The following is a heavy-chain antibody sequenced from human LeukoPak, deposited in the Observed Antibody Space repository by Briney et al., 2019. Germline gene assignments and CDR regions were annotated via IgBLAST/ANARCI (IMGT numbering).Heavy chain of an antibody. CDR1: GYTFTDYL. V-gene: IGHV1-2*02. Sequence: ASVKVSCKSSGYTFTDYLIHWVRQAPGQGLEWMGWIYPYSGDTNYAQNFQGRVTMTRDTSISTAYMELSSLKSDDTAVYYCARDRNSGSSLDIWGQGTMLTVSS. CDR3: ARDRNSGSSLDI. D-gene: IGHD6-6*01. J-gene: IGHJ3*02. CDR2: IYPYSGDT.